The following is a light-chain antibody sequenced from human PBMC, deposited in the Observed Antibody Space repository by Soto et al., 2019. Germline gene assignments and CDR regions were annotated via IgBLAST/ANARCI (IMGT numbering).Light chain of an antibody. V-gene: IGKV1-13*02. CDR3: QHFNGYPRT. Sequence: AIQLTQSPSSLSASIGDRVTITCRASQGISSALAWYQKKPGKAPSLLIYGASTLESGVPSSFSGSGSGTDFTLTISSLQPEGFATYYCQHFNGYPRTFGQGTRLEIK. CDR1: QGISSA. CDR2: GAS. J-gene: IGKJ5*01.